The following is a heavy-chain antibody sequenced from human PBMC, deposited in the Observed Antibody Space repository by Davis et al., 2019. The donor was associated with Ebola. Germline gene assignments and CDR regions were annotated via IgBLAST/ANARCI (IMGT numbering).Heavy chain of an antibody. CDR2: INAGSGNT. CDR3: AREGGLVRGVVIMWKYGMDV. J-gene: IGHJ6*02. Sequence: AASVKVSCKASGYTFTRYGMHWVRQAPGQRLEWMGWINAGSGNTKYSQKFQARVTITRDTSASTVYMELSSLRSEDTAVYYCAREGGLVRGVVIMWKYGMDVWGQGTTVTVSS. D-gene: IGHD3-10*01. CDR1: GYTFTRYG. V-gene: IGHV1-3*01.